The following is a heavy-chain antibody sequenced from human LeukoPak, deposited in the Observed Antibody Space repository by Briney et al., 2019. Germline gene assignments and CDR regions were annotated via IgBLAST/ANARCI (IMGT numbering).Heavy chain of an antibody. CDR3: TREGRYSSSSIPHY. D-gene: IGHD6-6*01. J-gene: IGHJ4*01. CDR2: INPNSGGT. V-gene: IGHV1-2*02. Sequence: GASVKVSCKASGYTFTGYYMHWVRQAPGQGLEWVGWINPNSGGTNYAQKFQGRVTMTRDTSISTAYMELSRLRSDDTAVYYCTREGRYSSSSIPHYWGHGTLVTVSS. CDR1: GYTFTGYY.